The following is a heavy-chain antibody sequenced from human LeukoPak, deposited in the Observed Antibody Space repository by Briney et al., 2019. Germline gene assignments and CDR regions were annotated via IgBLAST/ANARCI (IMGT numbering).Heavy chain of an antibody. D-gene: IGHD2-15*01. CDR3: ARDPEYCSGGSCQYYYYYYMDV. Sequence: GGALRLSCAASGFTFTSYSTNWVRQAPGKGLEWVSSISSSSSYIYYADSVKGRFTISREHAKNSLYLQMNSLRAEDTAVYYCARDPEYCSGGSCQYYYYYYMDVWGKGTTVTVSS. V-gene: IGHV3-21*01. CDR2: ISSSSSYI. J-gene: IGHJ6*03. CDR1: GFTFTSYS.